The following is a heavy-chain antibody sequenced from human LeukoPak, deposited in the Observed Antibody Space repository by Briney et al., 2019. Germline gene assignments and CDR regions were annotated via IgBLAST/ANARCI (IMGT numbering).Heavy chain of an antibody. CDR3: ARDQKYQLLYLFDY. CDR2: ISYDGSNK. D-gene: IGHD2-2*02. CDR1: GFTFSRYP. V-gene: IGHV3-30-3*01. Sequence: GGSLRLSCAASGFTFSRYPMSWVRQAPGKGLEWVAVISYDGSNKYYADSVEGRFTISRDNSKNTLYLQMNSLRAEDTAVYYCARDQKYQLLYLFDYWGQGTLVTVSS. J-gene: IGHJ4*02.